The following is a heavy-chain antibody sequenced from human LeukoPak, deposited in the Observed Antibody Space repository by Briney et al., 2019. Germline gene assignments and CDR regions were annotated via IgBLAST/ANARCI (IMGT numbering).Heavy chain of an antibody. J-gene: IGHJ5*02. CDR1: GGSISSYY. CDR2: IYYSGST. D-gene: IGHD6-19*01. CDR3: AGTHIAVAGPTRGWFDP. Sequence: ASETLSLTCTVSGGSISSYYWSWIRQPPGKGLEWIGYIYYSGSTNYNPSLKSRVTISVDTSKNQFSLKLSSVTAADTAVYYCAGTHIAVAGPTRGWFDPWGQGTLVTVSS. V-gene: IGHV4-59*08.